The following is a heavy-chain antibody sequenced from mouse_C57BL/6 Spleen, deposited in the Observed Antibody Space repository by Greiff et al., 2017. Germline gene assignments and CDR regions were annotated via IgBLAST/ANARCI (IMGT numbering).Heavy chain of an antibody. CDR2: IDPSDSET. D-gene: IGHD2-4*01. V-gene: IGHV1-52*01. J-gene: IGHJ2*01. CDR3: ARSGDYRDNYFDY. CDR1: GYTFTSYW. Sequence: QVQLQQPGAELVRPGSSVKLSCKASGYTFTSYWMHWVKQRPIQGLEWIGNIDPSDSETHYNQKFKDKATLTVDKSSSTAYMQLSSLTSEDSAVYYCARSGDYRDNYFDYWGKGTTLTVSS.